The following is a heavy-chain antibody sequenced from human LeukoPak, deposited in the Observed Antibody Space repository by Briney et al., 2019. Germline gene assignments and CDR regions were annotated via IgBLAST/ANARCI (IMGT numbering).Heavy chain of an antibody. CDR3: ARDGLFYCSSTSCYYNWFDP. CDR1: GGSISSGRYY. V-gene: IGHV4-61*02. CDR2: IYTSGST. Sequence: SETLSLTYTVSGGSISSGRYYWSWIRQPAGKGLEWIGRIYTSGSTNYNPSLKSRVTMSVDTSKNQFSLKLSSVTAADTAVYYCARDGLFYCSSTSCYYNWFDPWGQGTLVTVSS. J-gene: IGHJ5*02. D-gene: IGHD2-2*01.